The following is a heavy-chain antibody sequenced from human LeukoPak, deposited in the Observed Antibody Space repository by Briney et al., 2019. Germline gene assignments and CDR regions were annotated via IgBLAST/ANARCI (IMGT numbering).Heavy chain of an antibody. CDR1: GFTFSSYA. CDR3: AKETGSAVGSTDFDY. V-gene: IGHV3-23*01. CDR2: ISGSGSNT. D-gene: IGHD4-17*01. J-gene: IGHJ4*02. Sequence: QAGGSLRLSCAASGFTFSSYAMSWVRQAPGTGLEWVSAISGSGSNTYHADSVKGRFTISRDNSKNTLYLQMNSPRVEDTAVYYCAKETGSAVGSTDFDYWGQGTLVTVSS.